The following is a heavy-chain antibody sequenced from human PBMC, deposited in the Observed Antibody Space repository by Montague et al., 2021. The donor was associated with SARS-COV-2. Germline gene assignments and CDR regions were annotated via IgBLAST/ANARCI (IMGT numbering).Heavy chain of an antibody. Sequence: SETLSLTCIVSGGSVSSGSYCWSWIRQPPGKGLEWIGYIYYSGSTNYNPSLKSRVTISADTSKNQFSLKLSSVTAADTAVYYCARDPWRITIFGVVTRYGMDVWGQGTTVTVSS. V-gene: IGHV4-61*01. D-gene: IGHD3-3*01. CDR3: ARDPWRITIFGVVTRYGMDV. CDR1: GGSVSSGSYC. CDR2: IYYSGST. J-gene: IGHJ6*02.